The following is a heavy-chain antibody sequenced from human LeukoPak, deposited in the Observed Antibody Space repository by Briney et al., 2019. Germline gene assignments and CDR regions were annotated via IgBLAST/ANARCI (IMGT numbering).Heavy chain of an antibody. CDR1: GGSFSGYY. V-gene: IGHV4-34*01. CDR2: INHSGST. J-gene: IGHJ4*02. D-gene: IGHD7-27*01. CDR3: ARAPNWDRPFDS. Sequence: SETLSLTCAVYGGSFSGYYWSWIRQPPGKGLEWIGEINHSGSTNYNPSLKSRVTISVDTSKNQFSLKMTSVTAADTAVYYCARAPNWDRPFDSWGQGTLVTVSS.